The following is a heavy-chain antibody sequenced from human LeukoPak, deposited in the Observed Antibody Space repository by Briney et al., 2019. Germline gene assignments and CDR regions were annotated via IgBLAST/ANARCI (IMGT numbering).Heavy chain of an antibody. CDR2: INPNSGGT. Sequence: ASVKVSCKASGYTFTCYYMHWVRQAPGQGLEWMGWINPNSGGTNYAQKFPGRVTMTRDTSISTAYMELSRQRSDDTAVYYCARRFFEWLFPREYYYYYMDVWGKGTTVTVSS. J-gene: IGHJ6*03. V-gene: IGHV1-2*02. CDR3: ARRFFEWLFPREYYYYYMDV. CDR1: GYTFTCYY. D-gene: IGHD3-3*01.